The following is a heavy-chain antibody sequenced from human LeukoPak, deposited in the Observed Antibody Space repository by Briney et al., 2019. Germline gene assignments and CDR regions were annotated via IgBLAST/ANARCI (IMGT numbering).Heavy chain of an antibody. CDR3: ARADRLHGGPYLIGP. CDR1: GYSFTDYY. D-gene: IGHD2-21*01. CDR2: INPNSGGT. J-gene: IGHJ5*02. V-gene: IGHV1-2*02. Sequence: ASVKVSCKTSGYSFTDYYMHWVRQAPGQGLEWMGWINPNSGGTSSAQKFQGRVTMTRDTSITTVCMEVSWLTSDDTAIYYCARADRLHGGPYLIGPWGQGTLVTASS.